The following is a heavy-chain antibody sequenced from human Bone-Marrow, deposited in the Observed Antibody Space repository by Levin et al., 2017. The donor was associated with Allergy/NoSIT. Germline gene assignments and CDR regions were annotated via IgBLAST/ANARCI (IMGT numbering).Heavy chain of an antibody. V-gene: IGHV3-21*01. J-gene: IGHJ4*02. D-gene: IGHD4-11*01. Sequence: PGGSLRLSCAASGFTFSSYSMNWVRQAPGKGLEWVSSISSSSSYIYYADSVKGRFTISRDNAKNSLYLQMNSLRAEDTAVYYCARDPFDYRYLRGDYWGQGTLVTVSS. CDR2: ISSSSSYI. CDR1: GFTFSSYS. CDR3: ARDPFDYRYLRGDY.